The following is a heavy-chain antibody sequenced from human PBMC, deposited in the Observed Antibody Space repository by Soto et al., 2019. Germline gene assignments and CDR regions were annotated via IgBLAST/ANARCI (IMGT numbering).Heavy chain of an antibody. Sequence: LKISCKGSGYSFTSYWIGWVRQMPGKGLEWMGIIYPGDSDTRYSPSFQGQVTISADKSISTAYLQWSSLKTSDTAMYYCARGERRGYRSYRMDVWGQGTTVTVSS. J-gene: IGHJ6*02. CDR3: ARGERRGYRSYRMDV. D-gene: IGHD5-18*01. CDR1: GYSFTSYW. CDR2: IYPGDSDT. V-gene: IGHV5-51*01.